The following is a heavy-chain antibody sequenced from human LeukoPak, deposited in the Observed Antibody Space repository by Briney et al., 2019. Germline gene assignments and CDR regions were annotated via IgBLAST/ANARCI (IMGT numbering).Heavy chain of an antibody. J-gene: IGHJ5*02. CDR2: ISGSGGST. Sequence: PGGSLRLSCAASGFTFSSDAMSWVRQAPGKGLEWVSAISGSGGSTYYADSVKGRFTISRDNSKNTLYLQMNSLRAEDTAVYYCAKDLKGGYSFGYSSWFDPWGQGTLVTVSS. CDR1: GFTFSSDA. V-gene: IGHV3-23*01. D-gene: IGHD5-18*01. CDR3: AKDLKGGYSFGYSSWFDP.